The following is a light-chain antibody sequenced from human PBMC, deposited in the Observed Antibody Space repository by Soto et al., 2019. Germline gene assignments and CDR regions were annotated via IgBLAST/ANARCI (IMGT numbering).Light chain of an antibody. Sequence: DILMTQSPSTLSASVADRVTITCRASQSISNWLAWYQQKPGKAPKLLIYDASTLHAGVPSRFSGSGSGTEFTLTISSLQPDDFATYYCQQYKSYSGTFGQGTKVEIK. CDR1: QSISNW. V-gene: IGKV1-5*01. J-gene: IGKJ1*01. CDR3: QQYKSYSGT. CDR2: DAS.